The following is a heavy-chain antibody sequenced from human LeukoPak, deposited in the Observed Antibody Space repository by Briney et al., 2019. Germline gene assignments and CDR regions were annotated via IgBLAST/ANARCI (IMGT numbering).Heavy chain of an antibody. V-gene: IGHV3-23*01. J-gene: IGHJ6*02. CDR3: AKVRGRYGDYGFSSASDV. CDR1: GFTFSSYA. CDR2: ISGSGGST. Sequence: PGGSLRLSCAASGFTFSSYAMSWVRQAPGKGLGWVSVISGSGGSTYYADSVKGRFTISRDNSKNTLYLQMNSLRAEDTAVYYCAKVRGRYGDYGFSSASDVWGQGTTVTVSS. D-gene: IGHD4-17*01.